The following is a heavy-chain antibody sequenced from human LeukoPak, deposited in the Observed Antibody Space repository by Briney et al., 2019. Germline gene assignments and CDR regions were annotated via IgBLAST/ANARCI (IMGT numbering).Heavy chain of an antibody. Sequence: GGSLRLSCAASGFTFTNAWMTWVRQAPGKGLGWVGRLKSKTHDETTDYAAPVKGRFTISRDDSKNTVYLQMNSLRAEDTAVYYCAKMATVGGSYSAGYFDYWGQGTLVTVSS. V-gene: IGHV3-15*01. CDR2: LKSKTHDETT. D-gene: IGHD1-26*01. CDR1: GFTFTNAW. CDR3: AKMATVGGSYSAGYFDY. J-gene: IGHJ4*02.